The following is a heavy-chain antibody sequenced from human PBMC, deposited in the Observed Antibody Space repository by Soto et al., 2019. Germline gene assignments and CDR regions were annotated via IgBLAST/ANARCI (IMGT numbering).Heavy chain of an antibody. V-gene: IGHV4-30-2*01. J-gene: IGHJ4*02. CDR1: GGSISSGGYS. CDR2: IYHGGST. CDR3: ARDVAGRVDY. Sequence: QLQLQESGSGLVKPSQTLSLTCSVSGGSISSGGYSWSWIRQPPGTGLEWIGYIYHGGSTYYNPSLKSRVTIAVDRSKNQFSLKLSSLTAADTAGYYCARDVAGRVDYRGQGSLVTVAS.